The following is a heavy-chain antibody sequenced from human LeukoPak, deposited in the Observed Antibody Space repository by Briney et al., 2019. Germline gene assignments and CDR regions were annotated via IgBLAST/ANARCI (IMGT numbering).Heavy chain of an antibody. CDR3: ARDPRYSYGSVKGLFDY. Sequence: GGSLRLSCAASGFTFSSYGMHWVRQAPGKGLGWVAVIWYDGSNKYYADSVKGRFTISRDNSKNTLYLQMNSLRAEDTAVYYCARDPRYSYGSVKGLFDYWGQGTLVTVSS. CDR1: GFTFSSYG. V-gene: IGHV3-33*01. J-gene: IGHJ4*02. D-gene: IGHD5-18*01. CDR2: IWYDGSNK.